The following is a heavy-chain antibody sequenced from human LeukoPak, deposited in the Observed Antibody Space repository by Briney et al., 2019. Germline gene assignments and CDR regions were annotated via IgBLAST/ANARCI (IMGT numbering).Heavy chain of an antibody. CDR2: ISGSGGST. J-gene: IGHJ4*02. D-gene: IGHD1-1*01. V-gene: IGHV3-23*01. CDR3: AKDRAGTPWAD. CDR1: GFTFSSYA. Sequence: GGSLRLSCAASGFTFSSYAMSWVRQAPGKGLEWVSAISGSGGSTYYADSVKGRFTISRDNSRNTLFLQMNSLRAEDTAVYYCAKDRAGTPWADWGQGTLVTVSS.